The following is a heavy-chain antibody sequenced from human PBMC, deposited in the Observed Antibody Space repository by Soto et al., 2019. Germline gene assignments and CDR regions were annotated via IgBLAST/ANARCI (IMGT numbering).Heavy chain of an antibody. Sequence: EVQLVESGGGLAQPGGSRRLSWEASGFTFSSYSMNWVGQAPGKGREGVSYISSSGSTTYYADSVKGRFTISRDNDKNSLYLQMNSLRDEDTAVYYCARLGITAAGTSEVDPWGQGTLVTVSS. CDR2: ISSSGSTT. D-gene: IGHD6-13*01. J-gene: IGHJ5*02. V-gene: IGHV3-48*02. CDR1: GFTFSSYS. CDR3: ARLGITAAGTSEVDP.